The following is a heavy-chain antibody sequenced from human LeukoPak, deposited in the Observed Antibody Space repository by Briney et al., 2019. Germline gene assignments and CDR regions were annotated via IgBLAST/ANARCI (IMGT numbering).Heavy chain of an antibody. Sequence: ASVKVSCKASGGTFSSYAISWVRQAPGQGLEWMGGIIPIFGTANYAQKFQGGVTITADESTSTAYMELSSLRSEDTAVYYCASDTDYYDSSGYGATFDIWGQGTMVTVSS. CDR1: GGTFSSYA. D-gene: IGHD3-22*01. J-gene: IGHJ3*02. CDR3: ASDTDYYDSSGYGATFDI. V-gene: IGHV1-69*01. CDR2: IIPIFGTA.